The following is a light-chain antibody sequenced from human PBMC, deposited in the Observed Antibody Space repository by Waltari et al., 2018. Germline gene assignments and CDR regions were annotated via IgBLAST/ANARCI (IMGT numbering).Light chain of an antibody. CDR1: SLRSYY. Sequence: SSELTQDPAVSVAMGQTVRITCQGNSLRSYYASWYQQRPGPAPRLVMFDQNNRTSGVPHRCAGSNADNTASLTITGAQAEDEASYYCHSRDASGVGGSFGGGTKLTVL. J-gene: IGLJ2*01. CDR2: DQN. CDR3: HSRDASGVGGS. V-gene: IGLV3-19*01.